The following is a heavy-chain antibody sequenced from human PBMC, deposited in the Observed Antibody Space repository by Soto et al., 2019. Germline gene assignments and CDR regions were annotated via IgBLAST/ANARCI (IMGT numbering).Heavy chain of an antibody. CDR3: AKNGDYVFEY. CDR1: GDSVSNNKW. J-gene: IGHJ4*02. CDR2: VFRSGDT. D-gene: IGHD4-17*01. Sequence: SETLSLTCAASGDSVSNNKWWSWVRLSPGKGLEWIGEVFRSGDTNYNPSLKSRVTISMDKSKNEFLLQLKSVTAADTAMYYCAKNGDYVFEYWGQGTLVTVSS. V-gene: IGHV4-4*02.